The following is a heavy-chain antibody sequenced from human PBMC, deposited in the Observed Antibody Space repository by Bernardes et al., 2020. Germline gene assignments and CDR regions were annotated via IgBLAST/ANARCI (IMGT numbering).Heavy chain of an antibody. J-gene: IGHJ6*03. V-gene: IGHV3-33*01. Sequence: SLRLSCAASGFTFSTYGMHWVRQAPGKGLEWVAVIWYDGSNKYYADSVRGRITISRDNSQNTVDLQMSSLRAEDTAVYYCARVPGPRQYNYHMDVWGKGTTVTVSS. D-gene: IGHD1-1*01. CDR2: IWYDGSNK. CDR3: ARVPGPRQYNYHMDV. CDR1: GFTFSTYG.